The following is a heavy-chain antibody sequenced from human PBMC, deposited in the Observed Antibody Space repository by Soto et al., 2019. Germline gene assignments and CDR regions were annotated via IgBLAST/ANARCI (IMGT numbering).Heavy chain of an antibody. D-gene: IGHD2-8*01. J-gene: IGHJ4*02. V-gene: IGHV3-23*01. Sequence: GGSLRLSCAASGFTLSSYAMSWVRQAPGKGLEWVSAISGSGGSTYYADSVKGRFTISRDNSKNTLYLQMNSLRAGDTAVYYCAKDLSGDIVLMVYASDYWGQGTLVTVSS. CDR3: AKDLSGDIVLMVYASDY. CDR1: GFTLSSYA. CDR2: ISGSGGST.